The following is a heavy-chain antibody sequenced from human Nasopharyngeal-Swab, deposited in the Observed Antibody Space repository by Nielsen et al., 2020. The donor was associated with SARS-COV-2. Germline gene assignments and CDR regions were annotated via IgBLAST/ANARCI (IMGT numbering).Heavy chain of an antibody. CDR3: ARQMDYYGSGSPPGY. D-gene: IGHD3-10*01. J-gene: IGHJ4*02. CDR2: IYPGDSDT. Sequence: GSLRLSCTGSGYSFTSYWIGWVRQMPGKGLEWMGIIYPGDSDTRYSPSFQGQVTISADKSISTAYLQWSSLKASDTAMYYCARQMDYYGSGSPPGYWGQGTLVTVSS. CDR1: GYSFTSYW. V-gene: IGHV5-51*01.